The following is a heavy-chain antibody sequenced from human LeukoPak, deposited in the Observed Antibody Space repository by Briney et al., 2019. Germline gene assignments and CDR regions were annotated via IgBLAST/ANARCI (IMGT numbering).Heavy chain of an antibody. CDR1: GFTFDNYA. J-gene: IGHJ4*02. D-gene: IGHD6-19*01. CDR2: ISWNSGYI. Sequence: GGPLRLSCAASGFTFDNYAMHWVRQAPGKGLEWLSIISWNSGYIGYADSVKGRFTISRDNAKKSLDLQMNSLRAEDTAFYYCAKVRGTYSSGYFFDYWGQGTLVTVSS. V-gene: IGHV3-9*01. CDR3: AKVRGTYSSGYFFDY.